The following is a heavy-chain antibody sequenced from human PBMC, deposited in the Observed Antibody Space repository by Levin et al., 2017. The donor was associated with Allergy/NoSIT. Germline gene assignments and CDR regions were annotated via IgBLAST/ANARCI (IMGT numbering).Heavy chain of an antibody. CDR2: IGSSGGYI. Sequence: GGSLRLSCAASGFSFSDYYMSWIRQAPGKGLEWVSHIGSSGGYINYAASVKGRFTISRDNAKSSLYLQMDNLRAEDTAVYYCARSYTVTRIDYWGQGTLVTVSS. J-gene: IGHJ4*02. D-gene: IGHD4-17*01. CDR3: ARSYTVTRIDY. V-gene: IGHV3-11*03. CDR1: GFSFSDYY.